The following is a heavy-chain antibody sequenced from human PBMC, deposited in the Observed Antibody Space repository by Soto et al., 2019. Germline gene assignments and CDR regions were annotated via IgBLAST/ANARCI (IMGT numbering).Heavy chain of an antibody. V-gene: IGHV1-18*01. CDR2: ISANNGNT. J-gene: IGHJ6*03. Sequence: ASVKVSCKASGYTLTSYGISWVRQAPGQGLEWMGWISANNGNTNYAQKFQGRVTITTDTSTSTAYMELSSLRSEDTAVYYCARVSSTSHGYYYYYTDVWGKGTTVTVSS. CDR3: ARVSSTSHGYYYYYTDV. D-gene: IGHD2-2*01. CDR1: GYTLTSYG.